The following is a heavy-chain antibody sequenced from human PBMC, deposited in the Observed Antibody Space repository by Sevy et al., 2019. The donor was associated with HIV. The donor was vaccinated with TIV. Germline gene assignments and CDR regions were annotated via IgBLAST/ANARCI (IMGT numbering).Heavy chain of an antibody. Sequence: GGSLRLSCAASGFTFSSYAMHWVRQAPGKGLEWVAVISYDGSNKYYADSVKGRFTISRDNSKNTLYLQMNSLRAEDTAVYYCARDGPSSSSDYWGQRTLVTVSS. V-gene: IGHV3-30-3*01. D-gene: IGHD6-6*01. CDR3: ARDGPSSSSDY. J-gene: IGHJ4*02. CDR2: ISYDGSNK. CDR1: GFTFSSYA.